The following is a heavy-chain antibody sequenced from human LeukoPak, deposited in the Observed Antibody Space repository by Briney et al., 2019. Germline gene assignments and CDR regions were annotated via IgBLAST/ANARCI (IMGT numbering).Heavy chain of an antibody. D-gene: IGHD3-22*01. CDR2: IIPIFGTA. V-gene: IGHV1-69*13. CDR3: ARAFPNYDSSGYYYYYFDY. J-gene: IGHJ4*02. Sequence: ASVKVSCRASGGTFSSYAISWVRQAPGQGLEWMGGIIPIFGTANYAQKFQGRVTITVDESTSTAYMELSSLRSEDTAVYYCARAFPNYDSSGYYYYYFDYWGQGTLVTVSS. CDR1: GGTFSSYA.